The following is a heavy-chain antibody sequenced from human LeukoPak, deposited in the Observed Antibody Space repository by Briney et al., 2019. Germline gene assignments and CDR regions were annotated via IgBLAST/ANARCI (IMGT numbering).Heavy chain of an antibody. CDR2: ISGSDSST. D-gene: IGHD3-16*01. CDR1: GGSFSGYY. Sequence: PSETLSLTCAVYGGSFSGYYWSWIRQPPGKGLEWVSTISGSDSSTYYADSVKGRFTISRDNSKNTLYLQMNSLRAEDTAIYYCAKDPLGGDETDYWGQGILVTVSS. J-gene: IGHJ4*02. V-gene: IGHV3-23*01. CDR3: AKDPLGGDETDY.